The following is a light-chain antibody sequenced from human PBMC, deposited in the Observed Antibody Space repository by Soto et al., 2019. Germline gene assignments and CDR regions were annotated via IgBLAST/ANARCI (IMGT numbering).Light chain of an antibody. CDR1: QSISNH. Sequence: DIQMTQSPSSLSSSVEDRVIITCRASQSISNHLNWYKQKPGKAPKLLIFAASSLQSGVPSRFSGSRSGPEFTLTISSLQPEDFATYYCQQSYSSPPTFGQGTKVDIK. J-gene: IGKJ1*01. CDR2: AAS. V-gene: IGKV1-39*01. CDR3: QQSYSSPPT.